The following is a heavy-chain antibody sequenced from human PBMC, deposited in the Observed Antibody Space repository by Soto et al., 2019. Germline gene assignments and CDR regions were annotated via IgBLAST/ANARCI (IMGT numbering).Heavy chain of an antibody. Sequence: SQTLSLTCAISGDSVSSNSAAWNWIRQSPSRGLEWLGRTYYRSKWYNDYAVSVKSRITINPDTSKNQFSLQLNSVTPEDTAVYYCARGYSYGFLYYSYYGTDVWGQGTTVTVSS. J-gene: IGHJ6*02. V-gene: IGHV6-1*01. D-gene: IGHD5-18*01. CDR2: TYYRSKWYN. CDR1: GDSVSSNSAA. CDR3: ARGYSYGFLYYSYYGTDV.